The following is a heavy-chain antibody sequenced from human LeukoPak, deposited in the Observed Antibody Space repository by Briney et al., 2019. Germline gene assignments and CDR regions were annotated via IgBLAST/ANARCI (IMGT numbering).Heavy chain of an antibody. D-gene: IGHD1-26*01. J-gene: IGHJ5*02. CDR2: IYYTGST. CDR1: GGSISTYY. CDR3: ARGGNYWPQWWFDP. Sequence: SETLSLTCTVSGGSISTYYWSWIRQPPGKGLEWVGYIYYTGSTSYNPSLKSRVTMSLDASKNQFSLELNSVTPADTAVYYCARGGNYWPQWWFDPWGRGTLVTVSS. V-gene: IGHV4-59*01.